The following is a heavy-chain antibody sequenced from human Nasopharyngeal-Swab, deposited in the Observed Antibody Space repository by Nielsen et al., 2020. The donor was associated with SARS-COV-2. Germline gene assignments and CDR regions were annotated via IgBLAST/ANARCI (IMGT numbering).Heavy chain of an antibody. Sequence: ASVKVSCKASGYTVTSDGISWVRQAPGQGLEWMGWISGYNGFTNYAQKFQGRVTMTTDTSASTAYMELRSLTSDDTAVYYCARGTYYSDSSAYVELPSSNRIGPWGQGTLVTVSS. V-gene: IGHV1-18*01. D-gene: IGHD3-22*01. CDR1: GYTVTSDG. CDR3: ARGTYYSDSSAYVELPSSNRIGP. J-gene: IGHJ5*02. CDR2: ISGYNGFT.